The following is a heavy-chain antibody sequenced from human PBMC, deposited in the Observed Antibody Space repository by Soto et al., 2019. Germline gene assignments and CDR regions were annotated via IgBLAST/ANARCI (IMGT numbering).Heavy chain of an antibody. J-gene: IGHJ5*02. CDR1: GFTFSSYA. V-gene: IGHV3-23*01. CDR3: AKDPSGAAAGSNWFDP. Sequence: PGGSLRLSCAASGFTFSSYAMSWVRQAPGKGLEWVSAISGSGGSTYYADSVKGRFTISRDNSKNTLYLQMNSLRAEDTAVYYCAKDPSGAAAGSNWFDPWGQGTLVTVSS. D-gene: IGHD6-13*01. CDR2: ISGSGGST.